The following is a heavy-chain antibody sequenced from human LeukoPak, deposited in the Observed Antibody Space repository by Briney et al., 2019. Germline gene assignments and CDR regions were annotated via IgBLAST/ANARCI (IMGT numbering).Heavy chain of an antibody. D-gene: IGHD4-17*01. J-gene: IGHJ4*02. CDR2: ISTTGRTL. V-gene: IGHV3-48*04. CDR3: ARGDDYGDSLVAY. CDR1: GITLSNYG. Sequence: GGSLRLSCAVSGITLSNYGMSWVRQAPGKGLEWISSISTTGRTLNYADSVKGRFTISRDNAKNSLYLQMNSLSAEDTAVYYCARGDDYGDSLVAYWGQGTLVTVSS.